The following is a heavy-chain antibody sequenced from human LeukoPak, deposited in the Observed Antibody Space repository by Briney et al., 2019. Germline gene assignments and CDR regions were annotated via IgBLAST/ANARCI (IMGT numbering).Heavy chain of an antibody. CDR1: GGTFSSYA. CDR2: IIPIFGTA. Sequence: GASVKVSCKASGGTFSSYAISWVRQAPGQGLEWMGGIIPIFGTANYAQKFQGRVTITADKSTATIYMELSSLTSEDTAVYYCARGASYHTFRYYFDFWGQGTLVTVSS. D-gene: IGHD2/OR15-2a*01. J-gene: IGHJ4*02. V-gene: IGHV1-69*06. CDR3: ARGASYHTFRYYFDF.